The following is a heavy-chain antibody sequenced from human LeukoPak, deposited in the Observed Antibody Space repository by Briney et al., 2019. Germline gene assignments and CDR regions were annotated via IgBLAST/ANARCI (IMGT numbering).Heavy chain of an antibody. Sequence: GGSLRLSCAASGFTFSGSAMHWVRQASGKGLEWVGRIRSKANSYATAYAASVKGRFTISRDDSKNTAYLQMNSLKTEDTAVYYCTVRVVSGQTYNDYWGQGTLVTVSS. CDR2: IRSKANSYAT. J-gene: IGHJ4*02. CDR3: TVRVVSGQTYNDY. V-gene: IGHV3-73*01. D-gene: IGHD3-3*01. CDR1: GFTFSGSA.